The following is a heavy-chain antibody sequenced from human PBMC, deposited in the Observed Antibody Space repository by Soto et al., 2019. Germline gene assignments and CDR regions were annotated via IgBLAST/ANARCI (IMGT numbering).Heavy chain of an antibody. V-gene: IGHV1-69*01. D-gene: IGHD3-10*01. J-gene: IGHJ4*02. CDR2: IIPIFGTA. Sequence: KGLERMGGIIPIFGTANYAQKVQGRVTITADESTSTAYMELSSLRSEDTAVYYCARGVYGSAWHFDYWGQATLVTV. CDR3: ARGVYGSAWHFDY.